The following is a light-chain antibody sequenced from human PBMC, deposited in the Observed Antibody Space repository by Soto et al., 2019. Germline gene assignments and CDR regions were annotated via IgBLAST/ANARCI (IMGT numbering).Light chain of an antibody. CDR3: SSYTSSSTYV. J-gene: IGLJ1*01. Sequence: QSVLTQPASVSGSPGQSITISCTGTIRDVGRYNSVSWYQQHAGMAPKLVFFDVGDRPSGVSDRFSGSKSGNKASLNISGLQAEDAADYSCSSYTSSSTYVFGAGTKLTVL. V-gene: IGLV2-14*01. CDR1: IRDVGRYNS. CDR2: DVG.